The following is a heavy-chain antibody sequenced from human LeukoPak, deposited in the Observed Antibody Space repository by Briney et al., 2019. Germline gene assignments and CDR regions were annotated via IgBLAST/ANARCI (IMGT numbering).Heavy chain of an antibody. Sequence: GASVKVSCKASGYTFTSYDINWVRQATGQGLEWMGWMNPNSGSTGYAQKFQGRVTITRNTSISTAYMELSSLRSEDTAAYYCARGPDLDTAMIDYWGQGTLVTVSS. CDR1: GYTFTSYD. CDR2: MNPNSGST. D-gene: IGHD5-18*01. CDR3: ARGPDLDTAMIDY. J-gene: IGHJ4*02. V-gene: IGHV1-8*03.